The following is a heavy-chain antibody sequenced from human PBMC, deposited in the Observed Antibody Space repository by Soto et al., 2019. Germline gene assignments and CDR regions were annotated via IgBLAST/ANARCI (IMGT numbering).Heavy chain of an antibody. CDR3: ARAGGNAPLDNWFDP. CDR2: IIPIFGTA. D-gene: IGHD2-15*01. J-gene: IGHJ5*02. V-gene: IGHV1-69*13. Sequence: SVKVSCKASGGTFSSYAISWVRQAPGQGLEWMGGIIPIFGTANYAQKFQGRVTITADESTSTAYMELGSLRSEDTAVYYCARAGGNAPLDNWFDPWGQGTLVTVSS. CDR1: GGTFSSYA.